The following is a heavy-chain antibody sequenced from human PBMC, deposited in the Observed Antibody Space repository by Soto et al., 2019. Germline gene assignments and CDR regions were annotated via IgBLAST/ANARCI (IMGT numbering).Heavy chain of an antibody. D-gene: IGHD1-26*01. J-gene: IGHJ6*02. CDR1: GCTFTSSA. CDR3: AAGGLVEATDRYSYYGMDV. Sequence: ASVKVSCKASGCTFTSSAVQWVRQARVQRLEWIGWIVVGSGNTNYAQKFQERVTITRDLSPSTAYMELSSLRSEDTAVYYCAAGGLVEATDRYSYYGMDVSG. CDR2: IVVGSGNT. V-gene: IGHV1-58*01.